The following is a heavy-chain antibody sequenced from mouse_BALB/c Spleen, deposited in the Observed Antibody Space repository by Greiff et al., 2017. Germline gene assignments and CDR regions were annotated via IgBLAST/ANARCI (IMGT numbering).Heavy chain of an antibody. CDR1: GYTFTSYW. Sequence: VQLQQPGAELVKPGASVKLSCKASGYTFTSYWMHWVKQRPGQGLEWIGEINPSNGRTNYNEKFKSKATLTVDKSSSTAYMQLSSLTSEDSAVYDCAHRYRSFDYWGQGTTLTVSS. CDR3: AHRYRSFDY. CDR2: INPSNGRT. J-gene: IGHJ2*01. V-gene: IGHV1S81*02. D-gene: IGHD2-14*01.